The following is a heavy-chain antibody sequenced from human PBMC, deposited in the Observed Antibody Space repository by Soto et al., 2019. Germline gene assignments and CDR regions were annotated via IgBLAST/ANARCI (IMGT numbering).Heavy chain of an antibody. CDR2: IYYSGST. V-gene: IGHV4-59*01. CDR1: VVSISSYY. CDR3: AGGYSGHESTVQY. Sequence: PSETLSLTCTVSVVSISSYYWSWIRDAPGKGLEWIGYIYYSGSTNYNPSLKSRVTISVDTSKNQFSLKLSSVTAADTAVYYCAGGYSGHESTVQYWGQGTLVTVSS. J-gene: IGHJ4*02. D-gene: IGHD5-12*01.